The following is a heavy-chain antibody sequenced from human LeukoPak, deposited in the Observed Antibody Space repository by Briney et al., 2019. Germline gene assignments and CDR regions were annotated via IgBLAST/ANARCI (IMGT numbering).Heavy chain of an antibody. V-gene: IGHV4-34*01. D-gene: IGHD3-10*01. Sequence: SETLSLTCAAHGGSFSGYYWSWIRQPPGKGLEWIGEINHSGSTNYNPSLKSRVTISVDTSKNQFSLKLSSVTAADTAVYYCARVGADGSGFLFDYWGQGTLVTVSS. CDR2: INHSGST. CDR1: GGSFSGYY. J-gene: IGHJ4*02. CDR3: ARVGADGSGFLFDY.